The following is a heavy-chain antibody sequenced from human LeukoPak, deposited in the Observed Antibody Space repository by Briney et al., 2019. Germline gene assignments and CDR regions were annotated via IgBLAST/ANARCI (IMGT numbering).Heavy chain of an antibody. CDR2: ITPMFGTT. CDR1: GGTFSSQA. V-gene: IGHV1-69*13. J-gene: IGHJ5*02. Sequence: GASVKVSRKASGGTFSSQAISWVRQAPGQGLEWMGGITPMFGTTNYAQKFQGRVTITADESTSTAYMELSSLRSEDTALYYCASDHDPDIVEVPSSPPRFDPWGQGTLVTVSS. CDR3: ASDHDPDIVEVPSSPPRFDP. D-gene: IGHD2-15*01.